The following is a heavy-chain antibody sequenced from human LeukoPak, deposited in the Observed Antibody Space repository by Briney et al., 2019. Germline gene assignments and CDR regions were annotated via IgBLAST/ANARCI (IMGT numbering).Heavy chain of an antibody. CDR2: INPTSFTI. CDR1: QFTFSNYA. CDR3: ARQGVLLRNYFDS. D-gene: IGHD2/OR15-2a*01. J-gene: IGHJ4*02. Sequence: GGSLRLSCAASQFTFSNYAMNWVRQAPGKGLEWVSYINPTSFTIYYADSVRGRFTISRDNPSDSLYLQMDSLTEDDTAVYFCARQGVLLRNYFDSWGQGTQVTVSS. V-gene: IGHV3-48*02.